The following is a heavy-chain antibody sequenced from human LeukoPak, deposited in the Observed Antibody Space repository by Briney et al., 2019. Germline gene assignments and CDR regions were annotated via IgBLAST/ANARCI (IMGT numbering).Heavy chain of an antibody. D-gene: IGHD3-3*01. CDR3: ASYDPSFDY. J-gene: IGHJ4*02. Sequence: SETLSLTCTVSGGSISSSSYYWGWIRQPPGNGLEWIGSIYYSGSTYYNPSLKSRVTISVDTSKNQFSLKLSSVTAADTAVYYCASYDPSFDYWGQGTLVTVSS. CDR2: IYYSGST. V-gene: IGHV4-39*01. CDR1: GGSISSSSYY.